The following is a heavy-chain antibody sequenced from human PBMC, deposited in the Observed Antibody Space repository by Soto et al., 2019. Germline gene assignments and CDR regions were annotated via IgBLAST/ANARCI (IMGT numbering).Heavy chain of an antibody. CDR3: AKALEYSGVSDYFDY. CDR2: ISGSGGST. J-gene: IGHJ4*02. CDR1: GFTFSSYA. V-gene: IGHV3-23*01. Sequence: GSLRLSCAASGFTFSSYAMSWVRQAPGKGLEWVSAISGSGGSTYYADSVKGRFTISRDNSKNTLYLQMNSLRAEDTAVYYCAKALEYSGVSDYFDYWGQGTLVTVSS. D-gene: IGHD5-12*01.